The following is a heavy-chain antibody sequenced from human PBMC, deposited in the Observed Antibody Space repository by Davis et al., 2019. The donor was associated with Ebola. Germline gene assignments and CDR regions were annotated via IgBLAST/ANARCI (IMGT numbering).Heavy chain of an antibody. CDR2: TYYRSKWYN. CDR1: GDSVSSNSAA. Sequence: HSQTLSLTCAISGDSVSSNSAAWNWIRQSPSRGLEWLGRTYYRSKWYNDYAVSVKSRITINPDTSKNQFSLQLNSVTPEDTAVYYCARDGEAIFGVARGAYYMDVWGKGTTVTVSS. J-gene: IGHJ6*03. D-gene: IGHD3-3*01. V-gene: IGHV6-1*01. CDR3: ARDGEAIFGVARGAYYMDV.